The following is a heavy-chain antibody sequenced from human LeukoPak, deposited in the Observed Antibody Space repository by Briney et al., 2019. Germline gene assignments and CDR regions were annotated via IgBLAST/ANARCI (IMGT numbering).Heavy chain of an antibody. V-gene: IGHV4-31*03. CDR1: GGSISSGGYY. J-gene: IGHJ3*02. Sequence: PSQTLSLTCTVSGGSISSGGYYWSWIRQHPGKGLEWIGYIYYSGSTYYNPSLKSRVTISVDTSKNQFSLKLCSVTAADTAVYYCARDTGVRGNYGDLRPDAFDIWGQGTMVTVSS. D-gene: IGHD4-17*01. CDR3: ARDTGVRGNYGDLRPDAFDI. CDR2: IYYSGST.